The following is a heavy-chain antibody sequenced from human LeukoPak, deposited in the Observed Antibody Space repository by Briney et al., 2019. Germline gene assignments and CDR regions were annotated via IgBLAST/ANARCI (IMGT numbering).Heavy chain of an antibody. J-gene: IGHJ3*02. Sequence: GGSLRLSCAASGFTFSSYSMNWVRQAPGKGLEWVSSISSSSSYIYYADSVKGRFTISRDNAKNSLYLQMNSLRAEDTAVYYCARDRRGGAFDIWGQGTMVTVSS. CDR1: GFTFSSYS. D-gene: IGHD3-10*01. CDR3: ARDRRGGAFDI. CDR2: ISSSSSYI. V-gene: IGHV3-21*01.